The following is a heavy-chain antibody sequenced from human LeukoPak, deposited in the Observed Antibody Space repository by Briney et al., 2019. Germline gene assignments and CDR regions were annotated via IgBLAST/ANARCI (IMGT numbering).Heavy chain of an antibody. V-gene: IGHV5-51*01. CDR3: VRNSAHCSGGSCYHTH. D-gene: IGHD2-15*01. CDR1: GYSFTNYW. CDR2: IYPGDSDT. Sequence: GEFLKISCKGSGYSFTNYWIGWVRQMPGKGLDWMGIIYPGDSDTIYSPSFQGQVTISADRSLSTAYLQWSSLKASDTAMYYCVRNSAHCSGGSCYHTHWGQGTLVTVSS. J-gene: IGHJ4*02.